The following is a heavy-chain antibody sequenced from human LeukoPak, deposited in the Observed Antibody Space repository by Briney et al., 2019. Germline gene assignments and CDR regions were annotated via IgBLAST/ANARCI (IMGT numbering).Heavy chain of an antibody. CDR2: IYHSGST. J-gene: IGHJ3*02. D-gene: IGHD2-2*01. CDR3: ARRRGYCCSTSCFDAFDI. Sequence: SETLSLTCAVSGYSISSGYYWCWIRQPPGRGLEWIGSIYHSGSTYYNPSLKSRVTISVDTSKNQFSLKLSSVTAADTAVYYCARRRGYCCSTSCFDAFDIWGQGTMVTVSS. V-gene: IGHV4-38-2*01. CDR1: GYSISSGYY.